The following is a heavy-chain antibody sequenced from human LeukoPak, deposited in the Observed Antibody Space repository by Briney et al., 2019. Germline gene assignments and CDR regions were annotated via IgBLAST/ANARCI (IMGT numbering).Heavy chain of an antibody. CDR2: IKQDGSEK. Sequence: GGSLRLSCAASGFTFSSYWMSWVRQAPGKGLEWVANIKQDGSEKYYVDSVKGRFTISRGNAKNSLYLQMNSLRAEDTAVYYCARDGWAPLNAFDIWGQGTMVTVSS. CDR1: GFTFSSYW. CDR3: ARDGWAPLNAFDI. J-gene: IGHJ3*02. D-gene: IGHD1-26*01. V-gene: IGHV3-7*03.